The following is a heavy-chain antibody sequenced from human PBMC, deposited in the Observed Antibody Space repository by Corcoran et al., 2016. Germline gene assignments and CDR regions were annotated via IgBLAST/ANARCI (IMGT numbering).Heavy chain of an antibody. CDR1: GFTFSSYG. D-gene: IGHD2-21*02. J-gene: IGHJ4*02. Sequence: QVQLVESGGGVVQPGRSLRLSCAASGFTFSSYGMHWVRQAPGKGLEWVALIWYDGRNPYYADSVKGRFTISRDNSKNTLYLQLNSLRAKDTALDYCARDTCGGDCYSLDYWGQGTLVTVSS. CDR3: ARDTCGGDCYSLDY. V-gene: IGHV3-33*01. CDR2: IWYDGRNP.